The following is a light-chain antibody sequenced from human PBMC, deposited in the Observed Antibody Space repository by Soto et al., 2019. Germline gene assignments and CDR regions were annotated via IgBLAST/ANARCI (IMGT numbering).Light chain of an antibody. J-gene: IGKJ5*01. Sequence: VLTQSPDSLAVSLGERATLSCRASQSVSNNLAWYQQKPGQAPRLLIFDAFNRATGTPARFSGSGSGTDFTLTISSLEPEDFAVYYCQHRNNWPPGFGQGTRLEI. CDR1: QSVSNN. V-gene: IGKV3-11*01. CDR3: QHRNNWPPG. CDR2: DAF.